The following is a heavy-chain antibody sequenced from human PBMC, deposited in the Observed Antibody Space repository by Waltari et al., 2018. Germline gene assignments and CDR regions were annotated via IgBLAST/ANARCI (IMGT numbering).Heavy chain of an antibody. J-gene: IGHJ4*01. CDR3: ARHLYSIDYLELGN. Sequence: EVHLLESGGGLAQPGGSLRLSCAASGFTFISDSMSWVRQAPGKGLEWVSGISDSGVITKYADSVKGRFTVSRDNSKNTVFLQLNSLRAEDTAIYYCARHLYSIDYLELGNWGQEPWSPSP. D-gene: IGHD3-22*01. CDR2: ISDSGVIT. V-gene: IGHV3-23*01. CDR1: GFTFISDS.